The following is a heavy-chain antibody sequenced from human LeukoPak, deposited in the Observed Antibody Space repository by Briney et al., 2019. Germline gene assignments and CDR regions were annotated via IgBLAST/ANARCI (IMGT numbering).Heavy chain of an antibody. V-gene: IGHV3-7*01. D-gene: IGHD6-6*01. CDR2: IKQDGSEK. J-gene: IGHJ4*02. CDR3: ARGPYSSSSTFDY. CDR1: GFTFSSYW. Sequence: GGSLRFSCAASGFTFSSYWMSWVRQAPGKGLEWVSNIKQDGSEKYYVDSVKGRFTISRDNAKNSLYLQMNSLRAEDTAVYYCARGPYSSSSTFDYWGQGTLVTVSS.